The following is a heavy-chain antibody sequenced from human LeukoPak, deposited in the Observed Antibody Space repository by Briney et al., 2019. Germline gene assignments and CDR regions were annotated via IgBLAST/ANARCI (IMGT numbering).Heavy chain of an antibody. Sequence: GGSLRLSCAASGFTFSSYSMNWVRQAPGKGLEWVSSISSSSSYIYYADSVKGRFTISRDNAKNSLYLQMNSLRAEDTAVYYCARDTYRQWLTQGGYFQHWGQGTLVTVSS. D-gene: IGHD6-19*01. CDR1: GFTFSSYS. CDR3: ARDTYRQWLTQGGYFQH. V-gene: IGHV3-21*01. CDR2: ISSSSSYI. J-gene: IGHJ1*01.